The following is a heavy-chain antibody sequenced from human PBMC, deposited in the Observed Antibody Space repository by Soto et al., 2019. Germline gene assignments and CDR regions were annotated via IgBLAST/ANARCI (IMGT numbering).Heavy chain of an antibody. CDR3: ATWHLQEHAYDI. CDR1: GFTFRSYA. D-gene: IGHD1-1*01. CDR2: ISGSGGST. V-gene: IGHV3-23*01. J-gene: IGHJ3*02. Sequence: PGGSLSLSCAASGFTFRSYAMIWVRQAPGKGLEWVSAISGSGGSTYYADSVKGRFTTSSDSSRTTVYLQMNSLRPDDTAVYSCATWHLQEHAYDIWGQGTMVTVSS.